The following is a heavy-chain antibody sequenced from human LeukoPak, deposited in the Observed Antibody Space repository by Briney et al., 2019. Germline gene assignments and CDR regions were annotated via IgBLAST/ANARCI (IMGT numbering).Heavy chain of an antibody. Sequence: GGSLRLSCAASGFTFSSYSMNWVRQAPGKGLEWVSYISSSSSTIYYADSVQGRFTISRDNSKNTLYLQMNSLRAEDTAVYYCAVSRGSKGRYWFDPWGQGTLVTVSS. V-gene: IGHV3-48*01. J-gene: IGHJ5*02. D-gene: IGHD2-2*01. CDR2: ISSSSSTI. CDR1: GFTFSSYS. CDR3: AVSRGSKGRYWFDP.